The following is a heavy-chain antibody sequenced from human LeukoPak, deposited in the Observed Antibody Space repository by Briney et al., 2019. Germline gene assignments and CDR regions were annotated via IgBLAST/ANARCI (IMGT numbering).Heavy chain of an antibody. Sequence: SQTLSLTCAISGDSVSRTDGGWNWIRQSPSRGLEWLGRTYYRSKWYYDDALSVESRISIKPDTSKNQLTLELTSVTPEDTAFCFCARVGLVRGSLKCLIALDVWGQGIMVTVSS. D-gene: IGHD3-10*01. CDR1: GDSVSRTDGG. CDR3: ARVGLVRGSLKCLIALDV. J-gene: IGHJ3*01. V-gene: IGHV6-1*01. CDR2: TYYRSKWYY.